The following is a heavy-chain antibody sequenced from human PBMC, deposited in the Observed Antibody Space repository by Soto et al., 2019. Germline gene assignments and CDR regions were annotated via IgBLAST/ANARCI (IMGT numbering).Heavy chain of an antibody. Sequence: QLQLQESGSGLVKPSQTLSLTCAVSGGSISSGGYSWSWIRQPPGKGLEWIGYIYHSGSTYYNPSLKSRVTISVDRSKNQFSLKLSSVTAADTAVYYCARGPRITIFGVVIVGLKWFDPWGQGTLVTVSS. J-gene: IGHJ5*02. V-gene: IGHV4-30-2*01. D-gene: IGHD3-3*01. CDR1: GGSISSGGYS. CDR2: IYHSGST. CDR3: ARGPRITIFGVVIVGLKWFDP.